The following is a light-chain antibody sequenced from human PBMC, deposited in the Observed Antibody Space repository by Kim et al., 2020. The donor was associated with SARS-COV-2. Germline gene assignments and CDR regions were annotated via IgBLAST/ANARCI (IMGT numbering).Light chain of an antibody. CDR3: SSYTSRNTWV. CDR1: SSGIDPNNR. CDR2: DVT. Sequence: QSVTISCSGTSSGIDPNNRVSWFQQPPGTAPKLIVYDVTNRPSGVPNRFSGSKSGNTASLTISGLQAEDEGHYYCSSYTSRNTWVFGGGTQLTVL. J-gene: IGLJ3*02. V-gene: IGLV2-18*02.